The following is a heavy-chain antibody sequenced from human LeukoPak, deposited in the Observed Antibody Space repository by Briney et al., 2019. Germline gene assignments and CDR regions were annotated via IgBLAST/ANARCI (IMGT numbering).Heavy chain of an antibody. Sequence: GGSLRLSCTVSGFTPSINSMSWGRQAPGKRLERGSFIYSVGNTQYSDSVKGRFTISRDNSKNTLYLQINSLRAEDTAVYYCARRAGEYSHPYDYWGQGTLVSVSS. J-gene: IGHJ4*02. D-gene: IGHD4-17*01. V-gene: IGHV3-53*01. CDR3: ARRAGEYSHPYDY. CDR2: IYSVGNT. CDR1: GFTPSINS.